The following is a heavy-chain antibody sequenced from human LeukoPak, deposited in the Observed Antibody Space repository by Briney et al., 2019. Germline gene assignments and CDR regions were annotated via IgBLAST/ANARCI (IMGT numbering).Heavy chain of an antibody. CDR3: ARDFKRTQDY. V-gene: IGHV3-33*08. CDR1: GFTFSAYW. CDR2: IWYDGSNK. Sequence: GGSLRLSCAASGFTFSAYWMSWVRQAPGKGLEWVAVIWYDGSNKYYADSVKGRFTISRDNSKNTLYLQMNSLRAEDTAVYYCARDFKRTQDYWGQGTLVTVSS. D-gene: IGHD1-1*01. J-gene: IGHJ4*02.